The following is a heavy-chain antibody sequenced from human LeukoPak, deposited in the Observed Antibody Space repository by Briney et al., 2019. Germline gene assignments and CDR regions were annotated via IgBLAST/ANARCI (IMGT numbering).Heavy chain of an antibody. CDR3: ARGTLLVVVAAVLYWFDP. D-gene: IGHD2-15*01. J-gene: IGHJ5*02. V-gene: IGHV4-34*01. CDR2: INHSGST. Sequence: KPSETLSLTCAVYGGSFSGYYWSWIRQPPGKGLEWIGEINHSGSTNYNPSLKSRVTISVDTSKNQFSLKLSSVTAADTAVYYCARGTLLVVVAAVLYWFDPWGQGTLVTVSS. CDR1: GGSFSGYY.